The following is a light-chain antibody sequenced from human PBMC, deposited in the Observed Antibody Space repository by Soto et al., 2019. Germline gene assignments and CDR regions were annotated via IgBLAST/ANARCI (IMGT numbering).Light chain of an antibody. CDR3: SSYAGSNNLI. CDR1: SSDVGGYNY. J-gene: IGLJ2*01. CDR2: EVS. Sequence: QSVLTQPPSASGSPGQSVTISCTGTSSDVGGYNYVSWYQQQPGKAPKLMIYEVSKRPSGVPDRFSGSKSGNTASLTVSGLQAEDEAEYYCSSYAGSNNLIFGGGTKVTVL. V-gene: IGLV2-8*01.